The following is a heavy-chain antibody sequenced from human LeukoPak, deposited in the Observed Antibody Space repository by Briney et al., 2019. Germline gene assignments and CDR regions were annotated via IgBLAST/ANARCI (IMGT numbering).Heavy chain of an antibody. CDR2: INPNSGDT. CDR3: AGEYCSGGSCRQGFDY. V-gene: IGHV1-2*02. CDR1: GYTFTDYY. D-gene: IGHD2-15*01. J-gene: IGHJ4*02. Sequence: ASVKVFCKASGYTFTDYYMHWVRQAPGQGLEYMGWINPNSGDTNHAQNFQGRVTLTRDTSISTAYMELSSLRSDDSAVYYCAGEYCSGGSCRQGFDYWGQGTLVTVSS.